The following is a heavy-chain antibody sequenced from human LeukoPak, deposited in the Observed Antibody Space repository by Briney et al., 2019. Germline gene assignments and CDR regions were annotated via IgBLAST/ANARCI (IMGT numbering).Heavy chain of an antibody. CDR3: ARGLIAAAGTSFDY. CDR2: IYYSGST. V-gene: IGHV4-30-4*07. Sequence: SQTLSLTCAVSGGSISSGGYSWSWLRQPPGKGLEWIGYIYYSGSTFYNPSLQSRVTISVDKSKNQFSLKLRSVTAADTAVYYCARGLIAAAGTSFDYWGQGTLVTVSS. CDR1: GGSISSGGYS. J-gene: IGHJ4*02. D-gene: IGHD6-13*01.